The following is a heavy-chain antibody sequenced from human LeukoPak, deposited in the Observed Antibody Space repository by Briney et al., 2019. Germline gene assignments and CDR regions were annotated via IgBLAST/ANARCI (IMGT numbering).Heavy chain of an antibody. V-gene: IGHV3-7*01. CDR1: GFTFSSYW. CDR2: IKQDGSEK. CDR3: ARDRNYYDSSGPAYWYFDL. D-gene: IGHD3-22*01. J-gene: IGHJ2*01. Sequence: PGGSLRLSCAASGFTFSSYWMSWVRQAPGKGLEWVANIKQDGSEKYYVDSVKGRFTISRDNAKNSLYLQMNSLRAEDTAVYYCARDRNYYDSSGPAYWYFDLWGRGTLVTVSS.